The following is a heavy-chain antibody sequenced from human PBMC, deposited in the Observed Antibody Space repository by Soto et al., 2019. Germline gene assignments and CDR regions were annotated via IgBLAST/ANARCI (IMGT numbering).Heavy chain of an antibody. D-gene: IGHD3-10*01. J-gene: IGHJ6*02. CDR3: TSGTVEVGEVGSRFYSRLDV. Sequence: EVQLVESGGGLVQPGRSLRLSCSPSGFTFGDYAMSLFRQAPGKGPVWVGFIRSRAYGGTPEHAASVKGRFTISRDDSKSIAYLQKDRLQTEDTAVYYCTSGTVEVGEVGSRFYSRLDVWGQGTTVIVPS. CDR1: GFTFGDYA. V-gene: IGHV3-49*03. CDR2: IRSRAYGGTP.